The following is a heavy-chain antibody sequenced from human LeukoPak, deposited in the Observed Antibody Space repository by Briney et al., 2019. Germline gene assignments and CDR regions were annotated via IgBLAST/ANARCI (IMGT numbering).Heavy chain of an antibody. D-gene: IGHD3-16*01. Sequence: GGSLRFSCAASGFTFSNCAMSWVRQPPGKGLEWVSAVSDDGAKTWYADSVRGRSTISRDNSKNTMYLQMHSLRAEDTAVYYCAKDSLADIDYWGQGTLVTVSS. CDR3: AKDSLADIDY. V-gene: IGHV3-23*01. J-gene: IGHJ4*02. CDR1: GFTFSNCA. CDR2: VSDDGAKT.